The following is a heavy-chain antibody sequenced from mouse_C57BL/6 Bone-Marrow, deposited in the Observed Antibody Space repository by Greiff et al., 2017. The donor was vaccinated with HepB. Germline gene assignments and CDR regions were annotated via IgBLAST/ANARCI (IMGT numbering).Heavy chain of an antibody. CDR3: ARHGNWDGVAY. Sequence: DVKLVESGGGLVQPGESLKLSCESNEYEFPSYDMSWVRKTPEKRLEWVAAINSDGGSTYYPDTMERRFIISRDNTKKTLYLQMSSLRSEDTDLYYCARHGNWDGVAYWGQGTLVTVSA. CDR1: EYEFPSYD. J-gene: IGHJ3*01. D-gene: IGHD4-1*01. CDR2: INSDGGST. V-gene: IGHV5-2*01.